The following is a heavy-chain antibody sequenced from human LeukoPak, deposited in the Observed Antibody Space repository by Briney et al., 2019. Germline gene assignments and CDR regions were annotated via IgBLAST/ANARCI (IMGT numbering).Heavy chain of an antibody. CDR2: MNPNSGNT. CDR3: ARADKHYYYYYMDV. J-gene: IGHJ6*03. V-gene: IGHV1-8*01. Sequence: ASVKVSCKASGYTFTSYDINWVRQATGQGLEWMGWMNPNSGNTGYAQKFQGRVTMTRNTSISTAYMELSSLRSEDTAVYYCARADKHYYYYYMDVWGKGTTVTISS. CDR1: GYTFTSYD.